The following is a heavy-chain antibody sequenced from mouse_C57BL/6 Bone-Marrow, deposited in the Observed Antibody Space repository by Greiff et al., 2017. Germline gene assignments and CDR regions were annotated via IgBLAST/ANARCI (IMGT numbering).Heavy chain of an antibody. J-gene: IGHJ4*01. CDR3: VSSYDYDEGYYAMDY. V-gene: IGHV10-3*01. D-gene: IGHD2-4*01. Sequence: EVQVVESGGGLVQPKGSLKLSCAASGFTFNTYAMHWVRQAPGKGLEWVARIRSKSSNYATYYADSVKDRFTISRDDSQSMLYLQMNNLKTEDTAMYYCVSSYDYDEGYYAMDYWGQGTSVTVSS. CDR2: IRSKSSNYAT. CDR1: GFTFNTYA.